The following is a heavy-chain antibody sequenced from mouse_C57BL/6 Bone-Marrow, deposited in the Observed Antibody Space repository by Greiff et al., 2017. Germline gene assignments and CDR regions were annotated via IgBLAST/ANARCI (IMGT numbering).Heavy chain of an antibody. CDR3: ARTGKGED. Sequence: VQLQQSGAELAKPGSSVKLSCKASGYTFTSYWMDWVKQRPGQGLEWIGNIYPSDSETHYNQKFKDKATLTVDKSSSTAYMQLSSLTSEDSAVYYCARTGKGEDWGQGTTLTVSS. D-gene: IGHD4-1*01. V-gene: IGHV1-61*01. CDR1: GYTFTSYW. CDR2: IYPSDSET. J-gene: IGHJ2*01.